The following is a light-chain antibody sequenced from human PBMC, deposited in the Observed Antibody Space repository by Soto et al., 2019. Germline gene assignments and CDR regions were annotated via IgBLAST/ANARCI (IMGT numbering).Light chain of an antibody. CDR3: NQSHNSPWT. V-gene: IGKV1-39*01. Sequence: DIQMTQSPSSLSASLGDRVTITCRASQSISIFLNWYQQKTGKAPKLLIYAASSLQSGVPSRFSGSGSGTDFTLTISSLQAEDFATYYCNQSHNSPWTFGQGTKVEIK. CDR2: AAS. CDR1: QSISIF. J-gene: IGKJ1*01.